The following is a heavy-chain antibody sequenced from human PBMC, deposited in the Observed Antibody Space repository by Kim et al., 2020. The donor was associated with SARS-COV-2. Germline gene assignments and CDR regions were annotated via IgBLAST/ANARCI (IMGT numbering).Heavy chain of an antibody. V-gene: IGHV3-30*04. CDR3: ATVIAGTEGFDG. CDR1: GFTFSSYA. Sequence: GGSLRLSCAASGFTFSSYAMHWVRRAPGKGLEWVAVISHSGREKFFADSVKGRFTISRDNSNNTLWLQMNSLSAEDTAMYYCATVIAGTEGFDGWGQGTLVTVSS. J-gene: IGHJ4*02. CDR2: ISHSGREK. D-gene: IGHD1-7*01.